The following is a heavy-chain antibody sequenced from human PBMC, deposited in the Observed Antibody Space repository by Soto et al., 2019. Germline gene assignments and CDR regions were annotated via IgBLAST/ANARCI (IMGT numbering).Heavy chain of an antibody. CDR3: AKDHRYDNYAEAFDI. J-gene: IGHJ3*02. V-gene: IGHV1-3*05. CDR1: GYTFSNYA. CDR2: FNTANGNT. D-gene: IGHD3-9*01. Sequence: QVHLVQSGAEEKRPGASVTISCKASGYTFSNYAIHWVRQAPGHRLEWIGWFNTANGNTKYSQNFQGRITLSRDAFXXTPYLELSSLRSEDTAVYYCAKDHRYDNYAEAFDIWGQGTMVTVSS.